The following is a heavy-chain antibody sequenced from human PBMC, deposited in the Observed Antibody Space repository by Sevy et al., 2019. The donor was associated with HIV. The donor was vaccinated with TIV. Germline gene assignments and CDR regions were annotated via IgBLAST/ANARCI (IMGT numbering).Heavy chain of an antibody. Sequence: GGYLRLSCSASEFTFSSYAMSWVRQAPGKGLERVSSISGSGRFTYYADFVEGRFIISRDNSKNTLSVQMNSLRAEDTAVYCCTKGFCSGSTCPRDYYYYGMDVWGQGTTVAVSS. CDR2: ISGSGRFT. CDR1: EFTFSSYA. D-gene: IGHD2-15*01. CDR3: TKGFCSGSTCPRDYYYYGMDV. J-gene: IGHJ6*02. V-gene: IGHV3-23*01.